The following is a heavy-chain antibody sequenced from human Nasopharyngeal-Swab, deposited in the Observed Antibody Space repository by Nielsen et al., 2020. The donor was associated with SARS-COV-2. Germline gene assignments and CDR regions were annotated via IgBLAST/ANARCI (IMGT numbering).Heavy chain of an antibody. J-gene: IGHJ5*02. Sequence: SETLSLTCTVSGGSISPYYWGWIRQPPGQGLEWIGYIYYTGSTNYNPSLKSRLTISVDTSKNQFSLNLRSVTAADTAVYYCARDYYYDSSGPYIPWGQGIRVTVSS. CDR1: GGSISPYY. CDR3: ARDYYYDSSGPYIP. V-gene: IGHV4-59*12. D-gene: IGHD3-22*01. CDR2: IYYTGST.